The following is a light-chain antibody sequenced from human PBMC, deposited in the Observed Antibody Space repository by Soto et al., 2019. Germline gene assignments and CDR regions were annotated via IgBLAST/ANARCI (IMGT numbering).Light chain of an antibody. Sequence: DIQMTQSPSSLSASVGDRVTITCQASQDISNYLNWYQQKPGKAPKLLIYDASNLETGVPSRFSRSASRTDFTFTISSLQPDDIPTYYCQQYDNLPPLFGGGPKVQIK. CDR3: QQYDNLPPL. V-gene: IGKV1-33*01. CDR1: QDISNY. J-gene: IGKJ4*01. CDR2: DAS.